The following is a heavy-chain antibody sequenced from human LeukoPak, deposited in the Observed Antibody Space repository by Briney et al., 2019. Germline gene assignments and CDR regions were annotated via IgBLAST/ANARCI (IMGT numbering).Heavy chain of an antibody. D-gene: IGHD2-15*01. CDR2: ISSSGSTI. J-gene: IGHJ4*02. Sequence: GGSLRLSCAASGFTFSSYEMNWVRQAPGKGLEWVSYISSSGSTIYYADSVKGRFTISRDNAKNSLYLQMNSLRAEDTAVYYCARGRPADIVVVVASSNFDYWGRGTLVTVSS. CDR1: GFTFSSYE. V-gene: IGHV3-48*03. CDR3: ARGRPADIVVVVASSNFDY.